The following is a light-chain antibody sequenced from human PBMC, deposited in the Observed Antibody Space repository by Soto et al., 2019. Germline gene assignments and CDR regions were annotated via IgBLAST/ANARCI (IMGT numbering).Light chain of an antibody. Sequence: IPVTQSPSSLSASVGGRLTISFLASQDIRRYLAWYKPKTGKETKLLIYAASSLQSGVPSRVSGRGSWTDGTLTISSLQPEDCATYYCQQANSFPLTFGEGTKVDIK. CDR3: QQANSFPLT. CDR2: AAS. CDR1: QDIRRY. J-gene: IGKJ4*01. V-gene: IGKV1-12*01.